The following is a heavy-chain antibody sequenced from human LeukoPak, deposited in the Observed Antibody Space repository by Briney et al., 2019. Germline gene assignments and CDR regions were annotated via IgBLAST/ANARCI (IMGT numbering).Heavy chain of an antibody. V-gene: IGHV1-46*01. Sequence: AASVKVSCKASGYTFTNNYLHWVRQAPGQGLEWMGMIYPRDGSTSYAQNFQGRVTVTRDTSTTTVHMELRGLRSEDTAVYYCARDRAQETLGVFFWHFWGQGTLVTVSS. J-gene: IGHJ4*02. CDR2: IYPRDGST. D-gene: IGHD1-26*01. CDR1: GYTFTNNY. CDR3: ARDRAQETLGVFFWHF.